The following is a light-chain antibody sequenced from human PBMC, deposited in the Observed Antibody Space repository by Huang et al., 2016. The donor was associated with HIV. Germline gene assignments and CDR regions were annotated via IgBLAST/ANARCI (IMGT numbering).Light chain of an antibody. CDR2: GAS. CDR1: QIINKY. CDR3: PQSYNIPRT. Sequence: DIQMTQAPPSLSAAVGDRVIITCRASQIINKYLNWYQQMPGRAPKLLISGASSLQGGVSSRFSGSGSGTDFTLTIRDLQPEDTATYHCPQSYNIPRTFGQGTLLEI. J-gene: IGKJ2*01. V-gene: IGKV1-39*01.